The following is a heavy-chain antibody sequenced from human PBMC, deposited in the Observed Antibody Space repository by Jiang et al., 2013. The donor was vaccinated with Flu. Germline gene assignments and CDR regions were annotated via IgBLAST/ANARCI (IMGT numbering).Heavy chain of an antibody. CDR1: GGSISSYY. Sequence: PGLVKPSETLSLTCIVSGGSISSYYWSWIRQPPGKGLEWIGYIYDSGSTNYNPSLKSRVTISVDTSNNQFSLKLSSVTAADTAVYYCARGDFWSAYYSPNGMDVWGQGTTVTVSS. J-gene: IGHJ6*02. CDR2: IYDSGST. D-gene: IGHD3-3*01. V-gene: IGHV4-59*08. CDR3: ARGDFWSAYYSPNGMDV.